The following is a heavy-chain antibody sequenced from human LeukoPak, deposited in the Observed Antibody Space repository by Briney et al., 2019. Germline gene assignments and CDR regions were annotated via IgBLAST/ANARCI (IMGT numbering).Heavy chain of an antibody. CDR3: ARDGSGSYDQ. V-gene: IGHV3-11*01. CDR1: GFTFSDFY. CDR2: ISASGNTM. Sequence: GGSLRLSCAASGFTFSDFYMFWIRQAPGKGLEWVSYISASGNTMYYGDSVKGRFTISRDNAKNSLYLQMYSLRAEDTAVYYCARDGSGSYDQWGQGTLVTVSS. J-gene: IGHJ4*02. D-gene: IGHD3-10*01.